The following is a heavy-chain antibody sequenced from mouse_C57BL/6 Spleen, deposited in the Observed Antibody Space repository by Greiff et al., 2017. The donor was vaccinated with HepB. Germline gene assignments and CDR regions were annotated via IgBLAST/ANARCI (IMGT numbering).Heavy chain of an antibody. Sequence: QVQLQQSGAELMKPGASVKLSCKATGYTFTGYWIEWVKQRPGHGLEWIGEILPGSGSTNYNEKFKGKATFTADTSSNTAYMQLSSLTTEDSAIYYCSTWGYDHDHWYFDVWGTGTTVTVSS. D-gene: IGHD2-4*01. J-gene: IGHJ1*03. CDR2: ILPGSGST. CDR1: GYTFTGYW. CDR3: STWGYDHDHWYFDV. V-gene: IGHV1-9*01.